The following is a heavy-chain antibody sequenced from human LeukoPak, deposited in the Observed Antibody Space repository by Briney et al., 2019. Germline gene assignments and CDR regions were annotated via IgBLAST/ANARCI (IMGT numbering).Heavy chain of an antibody. D-gene: IGHD1-14*01. Sequence: SETLSLTCTVSGGSISSGSYYWSWIRQPAGKGLEWIGRIYTSGSTNYNPSLKSRVTISVDTSKNQFSLKLSSVTAADTAVYYCARPRTGSYYYMDVWGKGTTVTISS. CDR3: ARPRTGSYYYMDV. CDR2: IYTSGST. CDR1: GGSISSGSYY. J-gene: IGHJ6*03. V-gene: IGHV4-61*02.